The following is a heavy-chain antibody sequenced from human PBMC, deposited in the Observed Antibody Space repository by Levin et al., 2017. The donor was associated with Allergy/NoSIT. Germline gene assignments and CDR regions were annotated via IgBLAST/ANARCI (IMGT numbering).Heavy chain of an antibody. Sequence: KVSCKGSGYNFTNYWIGWVRQMPGKGLEWMGIIYPADSDTRYSPSFQGQVTISADKSISTAYLQWSSLEASDTGIYYCARHTSGSYHAPFDNWGQGTLVTVSS. CDR1: GYNFTNYW. J-gene: IGHJ4*02. D-gene: IGHD1-1*01. CDR2: IYPADSDT. V-gene: IGHV5-51*01. CDR3: ARHTSGSYHAPFDN.